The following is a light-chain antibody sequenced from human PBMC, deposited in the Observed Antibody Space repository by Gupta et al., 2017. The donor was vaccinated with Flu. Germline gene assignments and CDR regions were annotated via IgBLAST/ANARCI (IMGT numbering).Light chain of an antibody. J-gene: IGKJ2*01. CDR3: QQIYSNPPYT. Sequence: DIQMTQSPSSLSASVGDRVTISCRASESIRNYLNWYQQKPGRAPKLLIYGVSTLQSGVSSRFSGSGCGKNLTLTISRRQPEDFAVYYCQQIYSNPPYTFGQGTKLDIK. CDR2: GVS. CDR1: ESIRNY. V-gene: IGKV1-39*01.